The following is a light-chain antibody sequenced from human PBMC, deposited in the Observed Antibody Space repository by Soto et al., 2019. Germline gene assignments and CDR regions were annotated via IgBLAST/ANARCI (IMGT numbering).Light chain of an antibody. CDR1: SSDIGANNY. V-gene: IGLV2-14*03. Sequence: QSVLTQPASVSGSLGQSITISCTGTSSDIGANNYVSWYQQHPGKAPKLMIYDVSDRASGASSRFSGSKSGNTASLTISGLLPEDEADYYCSSFTFSSTFFGPGTKLTVL. J-gene: IGLJ1*01. CDR3: SSFTFSSTF. CDR2: DVS.